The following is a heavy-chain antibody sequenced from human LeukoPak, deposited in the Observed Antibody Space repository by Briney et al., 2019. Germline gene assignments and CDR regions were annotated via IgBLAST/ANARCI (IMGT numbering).Heavy chain of an antibody. CDR3: AREYSGSFDI. J-gene: IGHJ3*02. Sequence: DSVKGRFTISRDNSKNTLYLQMNSLRAEDTAVYYCAREYSGSFDIWGQGTMVTVSS. V-gene: IGHV3-30*01. D-gene: IGHD1-14*01.